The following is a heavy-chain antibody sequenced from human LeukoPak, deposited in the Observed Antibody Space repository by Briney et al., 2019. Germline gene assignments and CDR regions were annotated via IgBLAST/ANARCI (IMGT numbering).Heavy chain of an antibody. CDR3: AMRGNTWCDC. J-gene: IGHJ4*02. CDR1: GFTVSSKY. Sequence: PGGSLRLSCAASGFTVSSKYMSWVRQAPGKGLEWVSVIYSGGSTYYADSVKGRFTISRDNSKNTVDLQMNSLRVEDTAVYYCAMRGNTWCDCWGQGTLVTVSS. V-gene: IGHV3-53*01. CDR2: IYSGGST. D-gene: IGHD6-13*01.